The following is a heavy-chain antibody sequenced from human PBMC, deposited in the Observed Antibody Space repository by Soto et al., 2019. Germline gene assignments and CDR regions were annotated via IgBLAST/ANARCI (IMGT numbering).Heavy chain of an antibody. Sequence: GGSLRRPCSASEFSFRDYAMHWVRHAPEKGLQWVSVINWVGGTTYYAVSVRVRFTISRDNRKNSLFLQMNSLRPEVSALYYSVKGDITGTPYFGFRGQGTPVTVSS. CDR1: EFSFRDYA. V-gene: IGHV3-43D*04. D-gene: IGHD1-20*01. CDR3: VKGDITGTPYFGF. J-gene: IGHJ4*02. CDR2: INWVGGTT.